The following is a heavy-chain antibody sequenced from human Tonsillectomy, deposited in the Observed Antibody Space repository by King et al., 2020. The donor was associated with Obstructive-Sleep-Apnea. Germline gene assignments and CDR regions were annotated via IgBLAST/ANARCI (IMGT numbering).Heavy chain of an antibody. CDR2: IYWDGDK. V-gene: IGHV2-5*02. CDR3: AHRPQYSLSFYSQPPGTTFDF. Sequence: ITLKESGPTLVKPTETLTLTCTFSGFSFSTSGVAVGWIRQPPGKAPEWLALIYWDGDKRYSPSLESRLTVTKDTSRNQVVLTLRNMDPVDTATYYCAHRPQYSLSFYSQPPGTTFDFWGQGTLVTVSS. D-gene: IGHD1-1*01. CDR1: GFSFSTSGVA. J-gene: IGHJ4*02.